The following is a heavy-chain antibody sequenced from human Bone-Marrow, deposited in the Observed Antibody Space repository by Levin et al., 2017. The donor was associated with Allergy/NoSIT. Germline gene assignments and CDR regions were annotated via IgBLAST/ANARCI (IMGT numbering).Heavy chain of an antibody. J-gene: IGHJ6*02. CDR2: ISDSSSSI. Sequence: QTGGSLRLSCAASGFTFSNSSMNWVRQAPGKGLEWVSYISDSSSSIFYADSVKGRFTISRDNAKNSFFLQMNSLRDEDTAVYYCARDCPHLSYSSTWYYYYGMDVWGQGTTVTVSS. CDR3: ARDCPHLSYSSTWYYYYGMDV. V-gene: IGHV3-48*02. D-gene: IGHD6-13*01. CDR1: GFTFSNSS.